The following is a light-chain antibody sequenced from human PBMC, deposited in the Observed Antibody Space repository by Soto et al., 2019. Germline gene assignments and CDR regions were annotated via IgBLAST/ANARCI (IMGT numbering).Light chain of an antibody. V-gene: IGKV1-9*01. J-gene: IGKJ3*01. Sequence: DIQLTQSPSFLSASVGDRVTITCRASQGINNYLGWYQQKPGKAPKLLIYAASTLQSGVPSRLSGSGSGAVFTLTTSSLQTEDLATYYCVQLNSYPITFGLGTKVAI. CDR1: QGINNY. CDR3: VQLNSYPIT. CDR2: AAS.